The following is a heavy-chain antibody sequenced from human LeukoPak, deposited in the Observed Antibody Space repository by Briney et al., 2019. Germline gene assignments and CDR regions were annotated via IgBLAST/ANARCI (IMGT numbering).Heavy chain of an antibody. CDR1: GFTFSSYA. J-gene: IGHJ5*02. D-gene: IGHD5-12*01. CDR3: AREVEDVRWLRLYNWFDP. CDR2: ISYDGSNK. V-gene: IGHV3-30*04. Sequence: GGSLRLSCAASGFTFSSYAMHWVRQAPGKGLEWVAVISYDGSNKYYADSVKGRFTISRDNSKNTLYLQINSLRAEDTAVYYCAREVEDVRWLRLYNWFDPWGQGTLVTVSS.